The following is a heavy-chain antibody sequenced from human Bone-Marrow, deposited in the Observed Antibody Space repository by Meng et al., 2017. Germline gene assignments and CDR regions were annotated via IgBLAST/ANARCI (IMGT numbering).Heavy chain of an antibody. CDR1: SFSLRTRGVG. CDR2: IYWDDDK. V-gene: IGHV2-5*02. J-gene: IGHJ3*02. Sequence: IHYKGYGLTLVTPRETLTFNCIFSSFSLRTRGVGVGWIRQPAGKALEWHALIYWDDDKRYSPSLKSKLTITKDTSKNQVVIRTTNMDPVDTATYYCAHCFIGGADYAFDIWGQGTMVTVSS. D-gene: IGHD1-26*01. CDR3: AHCFIGGADYAFDI.